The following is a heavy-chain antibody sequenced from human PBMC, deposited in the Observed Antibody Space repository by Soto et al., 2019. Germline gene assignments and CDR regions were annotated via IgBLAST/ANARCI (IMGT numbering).Heavy chain of an antibody. CDR3: ARGGPPTTITMVRGVIRLDY. D-gene: IGHD3-10*01. CDR2: INHSGST. J-gene: IGHJ4*02. Sequence: SETLSLTCAVYGGSFSGYYWSWIRQPPGKGLEWIGEINHSGSTNYNPSLKSRVTLSVDTSKNQFSLKLSSVTAAGTAVYYCARGGPPTTITMVRGVIRLDYWGQGTLVTVSS. V-gene: IGHV4-34*01. CDR1: GGSFSGYY.